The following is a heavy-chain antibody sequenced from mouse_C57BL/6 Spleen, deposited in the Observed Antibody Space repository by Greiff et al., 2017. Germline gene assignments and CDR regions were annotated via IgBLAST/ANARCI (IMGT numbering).Heavy chain of an antibody. D-gene: IGHD2-4*01. CDR2: ISSGGDYI. Sequence: EVQGVESGEGLVKPGGSLKLSCAASGFTFSSYAMSWVRQTPEKRLEWVAYISSGGDYIYYADTVKGRFTISRDNARNTLYLQMSSLKSEDTAMYYCTRVYDYDGGYAMDYWGQGTSVTVSS. CDR1: GFTFSSYA. V-gene: IGHV5-9-1*02. CDR3: TRVYDYDGGYAMDY. J-gene: IGHJ4*01.